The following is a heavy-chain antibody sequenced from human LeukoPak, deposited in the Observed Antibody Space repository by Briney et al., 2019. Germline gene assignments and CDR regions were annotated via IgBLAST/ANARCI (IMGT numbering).Heavy chain of an antibody. J-gene: IGHJ4*02. V-gene: IGHV3-33*01. Sequence: GGSLRLSCAASGFTFSSSGMHWVRQAPGKGLEWVAVIWHDGSNKGYADSARGRFTISRDNSKNTLYLQMDSLRAEDTAVYYCARDVANSPFEYWGQGTQVTVSS. CDR1: GFTFSSSG. D-gene: IGHD2/OR15-2a*01. CDR2: IWHDGSNK. CDR3: ARDVANSPFEY.